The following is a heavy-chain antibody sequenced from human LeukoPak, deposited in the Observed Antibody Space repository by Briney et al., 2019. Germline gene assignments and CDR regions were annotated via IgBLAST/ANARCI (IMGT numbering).Heavy chain of an antibody. V-gene: IGHV4-4*07. CDR2: IYTSGST. Sequence: SETLSLTCTVSGGSISSYYWSWIRQPAGKGLEWIGRIYTSGSTNYNPSLKSRVTISVDTSKNQFSLKLSSVTAADTAVYYCARVRDTAIAYYYYGMDVWGQGTTVTVSS. CDR1: GGSISSYY. CDR3: ARVRDTAIAYYYYGMDV. J-gene: IGHJ6*02. D-gene: IGHD5-18*01.